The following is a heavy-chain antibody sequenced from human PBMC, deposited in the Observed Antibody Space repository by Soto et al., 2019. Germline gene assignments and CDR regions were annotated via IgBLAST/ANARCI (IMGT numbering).Heavy chain of an antibody. V-gene: IGHV5-51*01. CDR3: ARRGGSYQADY. D-gene: IGHD3-16*02. J-gene: IGHJ4*02. CDR1: GSSFSDYW. Sequence: PGESLKISCKGSGSSFSDYWIGWVRQMPGKGLEWMGIIYPGDSDTIYSPSFQGQVTMSADNSISTAYVQWSGIKASDTPVYYCARRGGSYQADYWGQGTLVTVSS. CDR2: IYPGDSDT.